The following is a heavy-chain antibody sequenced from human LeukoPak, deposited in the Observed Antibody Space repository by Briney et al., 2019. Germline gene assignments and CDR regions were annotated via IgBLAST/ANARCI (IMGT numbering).Heavy chain of an antibody. J-gene: IGHJ4*02. D-gene: IGHD6-19*01. CDR2: ISATGGST. Sequence: PGGSLRLSCAASGFTFSSYGITWVRQAPGKGLEWVSTISATGGSTCYADSVKGRFTISRDNSKDTLYLQMNSLRAEDTAVYYCAKGGYSSGWRNYFDYWGQGTLVTVSS. CDR3: AKGGYSSGWRNYFDY. CDR1: GFTFSSYG. V-gene: IGHV3-23*01.